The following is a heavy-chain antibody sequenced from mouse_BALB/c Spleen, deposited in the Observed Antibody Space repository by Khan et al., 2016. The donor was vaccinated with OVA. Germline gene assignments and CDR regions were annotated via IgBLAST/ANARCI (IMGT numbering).Heavy chain of an antibody. CDR2: ISYSGST. V-gene: IGHV3-2*02. CDR1: GYSITSDYA. CDR3: TDSRFCYRYSLCDY. J-gene: IGHJ2*01. Sequence: EVKLEESGPGLVKPSQSLSLTCTVTGYSITSDYAWTWIRQFPGDKLEWIGYISYSGSTSYNPSLKSRISINRDTSKNRFFLPFSSVTTEDTATYDCTDSRFCYRYSLCDYGGLGTPLTVSS. D-gene: IGHD2-14*01.